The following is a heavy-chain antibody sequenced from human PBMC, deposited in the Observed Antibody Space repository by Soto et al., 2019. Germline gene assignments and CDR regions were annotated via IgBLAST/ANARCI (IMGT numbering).Heavy chain of an antibody. CDR2: IYYSGIT. CDR1: GGSISGISYY. J-gene: IGHJ4*02. CDR3: ARQRTSVVSQAYFDV. D-gene: IGHD1-7*01. V-gene: IGHV4-39*01. Sequence: SETLSLACTGTGGSISGISYYWAWIRQHPGKGLEWIGGIYYSGITYTNSCLRSRFSMSIDTSKDQFSLKLKSVTAANTALYFCARQRTSVVSQAYFDVWGPGSLVTVSS.